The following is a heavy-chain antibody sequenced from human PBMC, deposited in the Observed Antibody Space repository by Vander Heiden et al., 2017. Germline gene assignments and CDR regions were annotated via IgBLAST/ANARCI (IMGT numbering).Heavy chain of an antibody. CDR2: ITYAGSNK. V-gene: IGHV3-30*01. J-gene: IGHJ4*02. D-gene: IGHD2-2*01. CDR3: ARDEDYAYYFDY. Sequence: QVQLVESGGGVVQPGRSLRLAYAASGFTFSSSAMHWVRQAPGKGLEWVAVITYAGSNKYYADSVTGRFTISRDNSKNTLYLQMNSLRVEDTAVYYCARDEDYAYYFDYWGQGTLVTVSS. CDR1: GFTFSSSA.